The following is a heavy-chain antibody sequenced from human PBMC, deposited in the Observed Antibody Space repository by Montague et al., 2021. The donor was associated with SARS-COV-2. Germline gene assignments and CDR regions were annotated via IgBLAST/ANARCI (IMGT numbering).Heavy chain of an antibody. V-gene: IGHV4-39*01. CDR1: GGSITSSSYY. D-gene: IGHD3-10*01. J-gene: IGHJ6*02. CDR3: VSLWKYGSGSHYAPWDYYNYGVDV. Sequence: SETLSLTCSVSGGSITSSSYYWGWIRQSPDKGLEWIGNIYYSGSTYYNPSLKSRVTISVGTSKYQFSLKLGSVTAADTAVYYCVSLWKYGSGSHYAPWDYYNYGVDVWGQGTTVTVSS. CDR2: IYYSGST.